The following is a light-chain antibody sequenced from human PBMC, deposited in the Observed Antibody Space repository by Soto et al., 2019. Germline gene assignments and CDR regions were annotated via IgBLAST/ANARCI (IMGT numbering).Light chain of an antibody. Sequence: EILLTQSPATLSLSPGERATPSCRASQSVTNYLAWYQQKPGQAPRLLIYDASNRATGIPARFSGSGSGTDFTLTISSLEPEDFAVYYCQQRSNWPTFGQGTRLEIK. CDR2: DAS. CDR3: QQRSNWPT. J-gene: IGKJ5*01. V-gene: IGKV3-11*01. CDR1: QSVTNY.